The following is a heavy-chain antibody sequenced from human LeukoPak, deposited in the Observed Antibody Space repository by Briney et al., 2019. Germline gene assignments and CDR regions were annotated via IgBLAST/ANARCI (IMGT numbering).Heavy chain of an antibody. D-gene: IGHD3-9*01. CDR3: ARDMGKLTGVI. CDR2: INTNSGGT. Sequence: ASGKVASKASGYTFTGYYMHWVRQAPGQWIEWMGWINTNSGGTNYAQKFQGRVTMTRDTSISTAYMELSRLRSDDTAVYYCARDMGKLTGVIWGQGTMVTVSS. V-gene: IGHV1-2*02. CDR1: GYTFTGYY. J-gene: IGHJ3*02.